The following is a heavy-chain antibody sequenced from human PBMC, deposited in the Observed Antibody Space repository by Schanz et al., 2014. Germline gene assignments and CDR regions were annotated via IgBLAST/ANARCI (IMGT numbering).Heavy chain of an antibody. J-gene: IGHJ6*02. CDR2: IMPLRGIG. CDR1: GDTFSKYN. D-gene: IGHD6-19*01. V-gene: IGHV1-69*02. Sequence: QVQLVQSGPEVKKPGSSVKVSCQAFGDTFSKYNIMWVRQVPGQGLEWLGRIMPLRGIGNNAWKFQDRLTITADKSMNITYTELSSLGTEDTAVYYCTRLRRADPNGFDVWGQGTTVTDS. CDR3: TRLRRADPNGFDV.